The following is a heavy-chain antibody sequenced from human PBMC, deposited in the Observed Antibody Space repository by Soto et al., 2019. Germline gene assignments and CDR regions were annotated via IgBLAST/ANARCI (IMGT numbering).Heavy chain of an antibody. Sequence: EVQLLESGGGLVQPGGSLRLSCAASGITFSSHGMRWVRKAPGKGLEWVSSITDNGGYTFYADSVKGRFTIYRDNSRNTLYLQINSLRAEYTAIYYCAKLDSGQYFDYWGQGILVTVSS. CDR3: AKLDSGQYFDY. CDR2: ITDNGGYT. V-gene: IGHV3-23*01. D-gene: IGHD1-26*01. J-gene: IGHJ4*02. CDR1: GITFSSHG.